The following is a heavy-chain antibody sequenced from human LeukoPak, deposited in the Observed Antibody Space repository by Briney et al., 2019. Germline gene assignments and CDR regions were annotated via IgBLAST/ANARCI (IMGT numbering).Heavy chain of an antibody. Sequence: GGSLRLSCAASGFTFDDYAMSWVRQAPGKGLEWVSAISGSGGSTYYADSVKGRFTISRDNSKNTLYLQMNSLRAEDTAVYYCAKDPGPGFRVAGISEPDYWGQGTLVTVSS. D-gene: IGHD6-19*01. J-gene: IGHJ4*02. CDR1: GFTFDDYA. V-gene: IGHV3-23*01. CDR2: ISGSGGST. CDR3: AKDPGPGFRVAGISEPDY.